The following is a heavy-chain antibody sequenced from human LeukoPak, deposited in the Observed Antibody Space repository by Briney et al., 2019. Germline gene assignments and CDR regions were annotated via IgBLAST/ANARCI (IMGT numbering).Heavy chain of an antibody. Sequence: GESLKISCKGSGYSVSDYWIAWVRQMPGKGLEWMAIIYPGDSDTRYSPSFQGQVTISADKSISTAYLQWSSLKASDTAIYYCARSMGSYPPDYWGQGALVTVSS. CDR1: GYSVSDYW. CDR2: IYPGDSDT. J-gene: IGHJ4*02. D-gene: IGHD3-10*01. CDR3: ARSMGSYPPDY. V-gene: IGHV5-51*01.